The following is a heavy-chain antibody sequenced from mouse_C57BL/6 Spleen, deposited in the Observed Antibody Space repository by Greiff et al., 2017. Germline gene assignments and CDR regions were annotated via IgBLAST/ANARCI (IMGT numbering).Heavy chain of an antibody. Sequence: QVQLQQPGAELVMPGASVKLSCKASGYTFTSYWMHWVKQRPGQGLEWIGEIVPSDSYTNYNQKFKGKSTLTVDKSSSTAYMQLSSLTSEDSAVSCCASGGFRRPFAYWGQGTLVNVSA. CDR1: GYTFTSYW. CDR2: IVPSDSYT. J-gene: IGHJ3*01. D-gene: IGHD2-12*01. V-gene: IGHV1-69*01. CDR3: ASGGFRRPFAY.